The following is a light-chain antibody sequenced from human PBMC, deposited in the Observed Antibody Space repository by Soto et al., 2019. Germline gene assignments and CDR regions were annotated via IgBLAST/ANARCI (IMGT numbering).Light chain of an antibody. CDR2: DAS. J-gene: IGKJ5*01. V-gene: IGKV3-11*01. Sequence: EIVLTQSPATLSLSPGERATLSCRAGQSVSSYLAWYQQKPGQAPRLLIYDASNRATGIPARFSGSGSGTDFTLTISSLEPEDFAVSYCQQRSNWPRGTFGQGTRMEIK. CDR1: QSVSSY. CDR3: QQRSNWPRGT.